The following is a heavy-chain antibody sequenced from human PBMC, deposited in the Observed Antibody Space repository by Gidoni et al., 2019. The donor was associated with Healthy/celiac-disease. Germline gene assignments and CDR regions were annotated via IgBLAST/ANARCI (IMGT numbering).Heavy chain of an antibody. Sequence: QLQLQESGPGLVKPSETLSLTCTVSGGAISSSSYYWGWIRQPPGKGLEWIGSIYYSGSTYYNPSLRSRVTISVDTSKNQFSLKLSSVTAADTAVYYCARDGGADRYCSGGSCYSGGYWVQGTLVTVSS. D-gene: IGHD2-15*01. CDR3: ARDGGADRYCSGGSCYSGGY. J-gene: IGHJ4*02. CDR1: GGAISSSSYY. V-gene: IGHV4-39*07. CDR2: IYYSGST.